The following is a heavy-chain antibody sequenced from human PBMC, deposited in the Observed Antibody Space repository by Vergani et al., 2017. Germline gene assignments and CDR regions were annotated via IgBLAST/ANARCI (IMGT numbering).Heavy chain of an antibody. Sequence: QVQLVQSGAEVKKPGASVKVSCKASGYTFTSYDINWVRQATGQGLEWMGWMNPNSGNTGYAQKFQGRVTMTRNTSISTAYMELSSLRSEDTAVYYCARVGTTIFGIGENGCDPWGKGTLVTVSS. CDR3: ARVGTTIFGIGENGCDP. CDR1: GYTFTSYD. J-gene: IGHJ5*02. D-gene: IGHD3-3*01. V-gene: IGHV1-8*01. CDR2: MNPNSGNT.